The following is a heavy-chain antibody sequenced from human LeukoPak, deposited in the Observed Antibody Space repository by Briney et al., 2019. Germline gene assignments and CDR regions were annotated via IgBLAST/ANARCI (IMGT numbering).Heavy chain of an antibody. J-gene: IGHJ4*02. CDR3: AKVGSGNDYY. CDR1: GFTFSSYG. CDR2: ISNDESNK. D-gene: IGHD5-12*01. V-gene: IGHV3-30*18. Sequence: GSLRLSCAASGFTFSSYGMHWVRQAPGKGLEWVTVISNDESNKYYADSVKGRFTISRDNSKNMLYLQMNSLRTEDTAVYYCAKVGSGNDYYWGQGTLVTVSS.